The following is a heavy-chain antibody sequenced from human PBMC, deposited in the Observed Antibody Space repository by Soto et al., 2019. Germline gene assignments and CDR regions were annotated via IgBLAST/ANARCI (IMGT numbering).Heavy chain of an antibody. Sequence: SVKVSCKASGGTFSSYTISWVRQAPGQGLEWMGRIIPILGIANYAQKFQGRVTITADKSTSTAYMELSSLRSEDTAVYYCAIDIVVVPAAKSVGGNWFDPWGQGTLVTVSS. V-gene: IGHV1-69*04. CDR2: IIPILGIA. D-gene: IGHD2-2*01. CDR3: AIDIVVVPAAKSVGGNWFDP. CDR1: GGTFSSYT. J-gene: IGHJ5*02.